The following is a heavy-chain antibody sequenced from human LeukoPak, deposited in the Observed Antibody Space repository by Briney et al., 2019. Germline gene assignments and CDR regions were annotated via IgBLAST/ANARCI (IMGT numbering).Heavy chain of an antibody. J-gene: IGHJ5*02. CDR3: DRVSRDIVLVPAAIRGWFDP. V-gene: IGHV1-69*05. CDR1: ASTFTIYA. Sequence: SVTLSFTSSASTFTIYAISWVRQAPGQGLEWMGGIIPIFDTTNYAQKFQGRVTVTTDEYNTTAHLELSSMTSEDTDASYCDRVSRDIVLVPAAIRGWFDPWGQGTLVTVSS. CDR2: IIPIFDTT. D-gene: IGHD2-2*01.